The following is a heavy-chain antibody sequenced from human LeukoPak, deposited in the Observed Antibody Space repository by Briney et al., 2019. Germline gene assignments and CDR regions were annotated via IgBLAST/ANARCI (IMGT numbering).Heavy chain of an antibody. D-gene: IGHD6-6*01. CDR1: GGTFSSYA. V-gene: IGHV1-69*13. CDR2: IIPIFGTA. J-gene: IGHJ6*02. CDR3: ARAFFEYSSSSPYYYYGMDV. Sequence: SVKVSCKASGGTFSSYAISWVRQAPGQGLERMGGIIPIFGTANYAQKFQGRVTITADESTSTAYMELSSLRSEDTAVYYCARAFFEYSSSSPYYYYGMDVWGQGTTVTVSS.